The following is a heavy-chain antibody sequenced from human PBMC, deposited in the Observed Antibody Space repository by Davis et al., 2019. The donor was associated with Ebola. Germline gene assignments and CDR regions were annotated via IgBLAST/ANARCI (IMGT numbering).Heavy chain of an antibody. CDR1: GRSISNYY. D-gene: IGHD5-12*01. J-gene: IGHJ4*02. V-gene: IGHV4-59*01. CDR3: ASGGGWLPDN. CDR2: IFYSGST. Sequence: SETLSLTCTVSGRSISNYYWTWLRQPPGKRLEWIGNIFYSGSTNYNPPLKSRVPISIHTSENQFSLKVNSVTAADTAVYYCASGGGWLPDNWGQGTLVTVSS.